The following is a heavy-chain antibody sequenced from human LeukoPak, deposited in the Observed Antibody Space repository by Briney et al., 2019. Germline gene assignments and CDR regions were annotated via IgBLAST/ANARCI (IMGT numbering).Heavy chain of an antibody. CDR3: ARVSDKYQLYSYYYYYGMDV. V-gene: IGHV3-7*01. D-gene: IGHD2-2*01. CDR1: EFTFSSYW. Sequence: PGGSLRLSCAASEFTFSSYWMSWVRQAPGKGLEWVANIKQDGSEKYYVDSVKGRFTISRDNAKNSLYLQMNSLRAEDTAVYYCARVSDKYQLYSYYYYYGMDVWGQGTTVTVSS. J-gene: IGHJ6*02. CDR2: IKQDGSEK.